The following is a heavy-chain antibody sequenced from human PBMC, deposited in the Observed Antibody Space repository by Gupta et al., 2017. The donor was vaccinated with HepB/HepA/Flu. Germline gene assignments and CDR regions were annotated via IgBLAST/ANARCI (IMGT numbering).Heavy chain of an antibody. D-gene: IGHD5-18*01. J-gene: IGHJ6*02. CDR1: GFTSSSYD. Sequence: EVQLLDPGGGLVYPGGSLRLSCAASGFTSSSYDMGWICQALGKGLEWVSDISGSGGSTYYADSVKGRFTISRDNSKNTLYLQMNSLRAEDTAVYYCAKDRGYSYGPPGYYGMDVWGQGTTVTVAS. V-gene: IGHV3-23*01. CDR2: ISGSGGST. CDR3: AKDRGYSYGPPGYYGMDV.